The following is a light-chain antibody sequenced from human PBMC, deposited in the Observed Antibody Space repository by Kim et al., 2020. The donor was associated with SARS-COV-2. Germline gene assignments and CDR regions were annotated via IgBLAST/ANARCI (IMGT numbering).Light chain of an antibody. CDR3: QQSNNFPIT. J-gene: IGKJ5*01. V-gene: IGKV1-12*01. CDR1: QGIASW. Sequence: DVQMTQSPSSVSASVGDTVTITCRASQGIASWLAWYQQKPGKAPKLLIYAASALPNGVSSRFSGSGSGRDFTLTIRSLQPEDVATYFCQQSNNFPITFGQGTRLGIK. CDR2: AAS.